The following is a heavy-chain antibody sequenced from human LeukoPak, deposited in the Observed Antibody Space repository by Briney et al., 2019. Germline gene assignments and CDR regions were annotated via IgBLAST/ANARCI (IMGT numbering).Heavy chain of an antibody. J-gene: IGHJ6*03. CDR2: IIPIFGTA. CDR3: ARDHCSSTSCYGGVYYYMDV. V-gene: IGHV1-69*13. D-gene: IGHD2-2*01. Sequence: SVKVSCKASGGTFSSYAISWVRQAPGQGLEWMGGIIPIFGTANYAQKFQGRVAITADESTSTAYMELSSLRSEDTAVYYCARDHCSSTSCYGGVYYYMDVRGKGTTVTVSS. CDR1: GGTFSSYA.